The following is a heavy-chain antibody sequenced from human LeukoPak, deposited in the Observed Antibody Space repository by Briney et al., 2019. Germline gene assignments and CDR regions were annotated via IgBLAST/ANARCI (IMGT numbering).Heavy chain of an antibody. J-gene: IGHJ5*02. CDR2: IKQDGSEK. D-gene: IGHD1-26*01. CDR3: ARAPGAIHSNGAP. V-gene: IGHV3-7*01. Sequence: GGSRRLACAASGFTLSSYYMSWVRQAPGKGPEWVASIKQDGSEKYYVDSVKGRFTISRDNAKNSVYLHMTSLRAEDTAVYYCARAPGAIHSNGAPWGQGTLVTVS. CDR1: GFTLSSYY.